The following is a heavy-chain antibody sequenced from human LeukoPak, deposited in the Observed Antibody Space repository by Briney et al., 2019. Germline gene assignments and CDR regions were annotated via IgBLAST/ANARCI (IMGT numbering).Heavy chain of an antibody. CDR2: IYYSGST. CDR3: ARADYYGSGSSNDY. V-gene: IGHV4-59*01. CDR1: GGSISSYY. D-gene: IGHD3-10*01. Sequence: SETPSLTCTVSGGSISSYYWSWIRQPPGKGLEWIGYIYYSGSTNYNPSLKSRVTISVDTSKNQFSLKLSSVTAADTAVYYCARADYYGSGSSNDYWGQGTLVTVSS. J-gene: IGHJ4*02.